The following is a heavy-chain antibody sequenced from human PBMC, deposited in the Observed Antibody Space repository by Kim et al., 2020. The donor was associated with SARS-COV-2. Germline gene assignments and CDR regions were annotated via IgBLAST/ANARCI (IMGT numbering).Heavy chain of an antibody. J-gene: IGHJ6*02. V-gene: IGHV1-69*13. D-gene: IGHD3-3*01. Sequence: SVKVSCKASGGTFSSYAISWVRQAPGQGLEWMGGIIPIFGTANYAQKFQGRVTITADESTSTAYMELSSLRSEDTAVYYCARGSYDFWSGHFYYYGMDVWGQGTTVTVSS. CDR2: IIPIFGTA. CDR3: ARGSYDFWSGHFYYYGMDV. CDR1: GGTFSSYA.